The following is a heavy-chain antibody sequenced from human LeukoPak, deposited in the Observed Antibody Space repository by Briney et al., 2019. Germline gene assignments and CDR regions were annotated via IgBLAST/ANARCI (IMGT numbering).Heavy chain of an antibody. V-gene: IGHV4-34*01. J-gene: IGHJ5*02. D-gene: IGHD6-6*01. Sequence: PETLSLTCAVYGGSFSGYYWSWIRQPPGKGLEWIGEINHSGSTNYNPSLKSRVTISVDTSKNQFSLKLSSVTAADTAVYYCARGPGIAARPGNWFDPWGQGTLVTVSS. CDR1: GGSFSGYY. CDR3: ARGPGIAARPGNWFDP. CDR2: INHSGST.